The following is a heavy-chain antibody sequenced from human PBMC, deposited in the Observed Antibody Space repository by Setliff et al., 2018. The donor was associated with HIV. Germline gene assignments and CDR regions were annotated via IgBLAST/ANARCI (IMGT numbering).Heavy chain of an antibody. CDR3: AISIVGVTSEMY. CDR2: INHSGTT. Sequence: PSETLSLTCAVYGGSFSGYHWSWIRQSPGKGLEWIGEINHSGTTNYNPSLKNRATISVDTSKNQFTLRLTSVTAADTAVYYCAISIVGVTSEMYWAQGTLVTVSS. V-gene: IGHV4-34*01. J-gene: IGHJ4*02. D-gene: IGHD2-21*02. CDR1: GGSFSGYH.